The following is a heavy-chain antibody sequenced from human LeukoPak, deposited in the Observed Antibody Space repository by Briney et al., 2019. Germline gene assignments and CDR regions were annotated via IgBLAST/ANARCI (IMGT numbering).Heavy chain of an antibody. D-gene: IGHD2-2*01. Sequence: GGSLRLSCAASGFTFSSYAMHWVRQAPGKGLEWVAVISYDGSNKYYADSVKGRFTISRDNSKNTLYLQMNSLRAEDTAVYYCANSFPSPSLDPQFDYWGQGTLVTVSS. CDR3: ANSFPSPSLDPQFDY. J-gene: IGHJ4*02. CDR1: GFTFSSYA. CDR2: ISYDGSNK. V-gene: IGHV3-30-3*01.